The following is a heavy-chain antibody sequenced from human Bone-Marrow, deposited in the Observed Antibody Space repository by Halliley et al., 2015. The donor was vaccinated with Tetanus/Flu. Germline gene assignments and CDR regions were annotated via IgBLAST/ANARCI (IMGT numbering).Heavy chain of an antibody. CDR3: ARFWSGFDY. CDR2: IYPSGNP. Sequence: KGLEWVGYIYPSGNPNYTPSLNSRLTISVDPSKNQFSLKLNSVTAADTAVYFCARFWSGFDYWGQGTQVAVSS. J-gene: IGHJ4*02. D-gene: IGHD3-3*01. V-gene: IGHV4-59*12.